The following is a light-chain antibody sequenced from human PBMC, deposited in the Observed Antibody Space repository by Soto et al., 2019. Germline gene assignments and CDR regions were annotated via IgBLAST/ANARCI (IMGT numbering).Light chain of an antibody. CDR1: QSISSY. V-gene: IGKV1-39*01. CDR2: AAS. Sequence: DIQMTQSPSSLSASVGDRVTITCRASQSISSYLNWYQQKPGKAPKLLIYAASSLQSGVPSRFSGSGSGTDFTLTISSLQPEHFATYYCQQSYSIPETFGQGTKLEIK. J-gene: IGKJ2*01. CDR3: QQSYSIPET.